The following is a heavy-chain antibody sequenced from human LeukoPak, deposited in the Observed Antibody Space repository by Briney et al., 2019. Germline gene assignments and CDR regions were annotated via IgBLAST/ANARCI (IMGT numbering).Heavy chain of an antibody. CDR2: FDPEDGET. V-gene: IGHV1-24*01. CDR3: ATGPPPLAYCGGDCYSGLFGY. J-gene: IGHJ4*02. CDR1: GYTLTELS. Sequence: ASVKVSCKVSGYTLTELSMHWVRQAPGKGLEWMGGFDPEDGETIYAQKFQGRVTMTEDTSTGTAYMELSSLRSEDTAVYYCATGPPPLAYCGGDCYSGLFGYWGQGTLVTVSS. D-gene: IGHD2-21*02.